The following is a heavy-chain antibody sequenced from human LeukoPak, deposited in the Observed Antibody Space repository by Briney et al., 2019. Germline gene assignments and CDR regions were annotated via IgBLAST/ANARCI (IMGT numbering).Heavy chain of an antibody. V-gene: IGHV3-13*04. CDR3: ARGWGTSGWYVPTI. CDR2: IGSAGNT. CDR1: GFTFSSYD. Sequence: GGSLRLSCAASGFTFSSYDMHWVRQATGKGLEWVTTIGSAGNTYYPGSVKGRFTISRENAKNSLYLQMNSLRAGDTAVYYCARGWGTSGWYVPTIWGQGTMVTVSS. D-gene: IGHD6-19*01. J-gene: IGHJ3*02.